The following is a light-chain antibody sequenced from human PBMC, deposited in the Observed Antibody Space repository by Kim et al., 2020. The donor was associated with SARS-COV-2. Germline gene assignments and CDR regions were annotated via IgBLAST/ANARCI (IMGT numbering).Light chain of an antibody. CDR2: GAS. Sequence: LSPGERATLSCRASQSVSSSYLAWYQQKPGQAPRLLIYGASSRATGIPDGFSGSGSGTDFTLTISRLEPEDFAVYYCQQYGSSWTFGQGTKVDIK. V-gene: IGKV3-20*01. J-gene: IGKJ1*01. CDR3: QQYGSSWT. CDR1: QSVSSSY.